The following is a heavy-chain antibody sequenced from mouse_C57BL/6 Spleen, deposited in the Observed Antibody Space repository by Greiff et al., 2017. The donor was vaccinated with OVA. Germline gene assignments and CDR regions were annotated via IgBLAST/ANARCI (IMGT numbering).Heavy chain of an antibody. CDR2: IDPSDSET. CDR3: ARAAVTGTSCFAY. D-gene: IGHD4-1*01. CDR1: GYTFTSYW. Sequence: QVQLQQPGAELVRPGSSVKLSCKASGYTFTSYWMHWVKQRPIQGLEWIGNIDPSDSETHYNQKFKDKATLTVDKSSSTAYMQLSSLTSEDSAVYYCARAAVTGTSCFAYWGQGTLVTVSA. V-gene: IGHV1-52*01. J-gene: IGHJ3*01.